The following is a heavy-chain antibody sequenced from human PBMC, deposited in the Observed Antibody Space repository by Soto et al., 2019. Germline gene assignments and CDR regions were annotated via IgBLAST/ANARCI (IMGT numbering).Heavy chain of an antibody. CDR2: IKQDGSEK. V-gene: IGHV3-7*05. Sequence: EVQLVESGGGLVQPGGSLRLSCAASGFTFSSYWMSWVRQAPGKGLEWVANIKQDGSEKYYVDSVKGRFTISRDNAKNSLYLQMNSLRAEDTAVYYCARDLAPYYDFWSGPLVHWGQGTLVTVSS. J-gene: IGHJ4*02. CDR3: ARDLAPYYDFWSGPLVH. CDR1: GFTFSSYW. D-gene: IGHD3-3*01.